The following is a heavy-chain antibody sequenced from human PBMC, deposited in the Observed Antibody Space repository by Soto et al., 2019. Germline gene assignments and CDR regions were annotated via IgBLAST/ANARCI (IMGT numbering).Heavy chain of an antibody. CDR2: SYYRSKWCN. CDR3: ARSEHSKHCFDY. CDR1: GDRDSINSVA. J-gene: IGHJ4*02. V-gene: IGHV6-1*01. D-gene: IGHD3-22*01. Sequence: PSQTLSLSCAISGDRDSINSVAWKWIRQSPARGLEWLGRSYYRSKWCNDYAESVKSRITINTDTSKKQFSLQLNSVAPEYTAVYYCARSEHSKHCFDYWGQGTRVTVSS.